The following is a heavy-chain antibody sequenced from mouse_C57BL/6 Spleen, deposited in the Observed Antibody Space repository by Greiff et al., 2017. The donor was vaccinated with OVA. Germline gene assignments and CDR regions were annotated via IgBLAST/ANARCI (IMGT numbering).Heavy chain of an antibody. V-gene: IGHV1-69*01. Sequence: QVQLQQPGAELVMPGASVKLSCKASGYTFTSYWMHWVKQRPGQGLEWIGEIDPSDSYTNYNQKFKGKSTLTVDKSSSTSYMQLSSLTSEDSAVYYCARRNTTGAMDYWGQGTSVTVSS. CDR1: GYTFTSYW. J-gene: IGHJ4*01. CDR2: IDPSDSYT. D-gene: IGHD1-1*01. CDR3: ARRNTTGAMDY.